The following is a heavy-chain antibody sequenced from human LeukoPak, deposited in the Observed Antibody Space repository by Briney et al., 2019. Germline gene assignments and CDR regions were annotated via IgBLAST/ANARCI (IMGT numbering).Heavy chain of an antibody. CDR1: GGSISSGGYY. V-gene: IGHV4-31*03. D-gene: IGHD5-12*01. CDR3: ARGEDSGYEPDFDY. Sequence: SETLSLTCTVSGGSISSGGYYWSWIRQHPGKGLEWIGYIYYSGSTYYNPSLKSRVTISVDTSKNQFSLKLSSVTAAGTAVYYCARGEDSGYEPDFDYWGQGTLVTVSS. CDR2: IYYSGST. J-gene: IGHJ4*02.